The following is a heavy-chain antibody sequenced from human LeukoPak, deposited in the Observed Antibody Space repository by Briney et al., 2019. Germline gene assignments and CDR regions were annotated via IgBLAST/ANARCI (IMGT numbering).Heavy chain of an antibody. CDR2: IYYSGST. CDR3: TASSWSYYYYGMDV. J-gene: IGHJ6*02. V-gene: IGHV4-59*01. D-gene: IGHD6-13*01. Sequence: WETLCLTCTVSGGPISSYYWSWIRQPPGKRLEWIGYIYYSGSTNYNSSLKSRVTMSLDTSKNQFSLKLSSVTAADTAVYYCTASSWSYYYYGMDVWGQGTTVTVSS. CDR1: GGPISSYY.